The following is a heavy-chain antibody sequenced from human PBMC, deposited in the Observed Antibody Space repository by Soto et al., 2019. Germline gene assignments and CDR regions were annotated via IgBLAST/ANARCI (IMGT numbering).Heavy chain of an antibody. CDR2: ISGGGDAA. CDR3: ARKILGSTTRTNYWYFDL. V-gene: IGHV3-23*01. CDR1: GFTFINYA. D-gene: IGHD7-27*01. J-gene: IGHJ2*01. Sequence: EVQVLESGGGLVQPGGSLRLSCAGSGFTFINYAMNWVRQAPGEGLEWVSSISGGGDAAFFPDSVRGRFTISRDNSKNTVTLQMNSLGVDDTAVYYCARKILGSTTRTNYWYFDLWGRGTLVTVSS.